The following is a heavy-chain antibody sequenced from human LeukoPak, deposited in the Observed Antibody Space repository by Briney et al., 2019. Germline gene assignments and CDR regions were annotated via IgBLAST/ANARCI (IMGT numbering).Heavy chain of an antibody. D-gene: IGHD3-10*01. J-gene: IGHJ4*02. Sequence: ASVKVSCKASGYTFTSYGISWVRQAPGQGLEWMGWISAYNGNTNYAQKLQGRVTMTTDTSTSTAYMELRSLRSDDTAVYYCARGRYYGSGSYYVDYWGQGTLVTVSS. CDR3: ARGRYYGSGSYYVDY. CDR2: ISAYNGNT. V-gene: IGHV1-18*01. CDR1: GYTFTSYG.